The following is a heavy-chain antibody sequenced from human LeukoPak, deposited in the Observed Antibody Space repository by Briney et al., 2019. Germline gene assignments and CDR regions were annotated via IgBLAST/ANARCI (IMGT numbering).Heavy chain of an antibody. CDR1: GGSFSGYY. V-gene: IGHV4-34*01. J-gene: IGHJ4*02. D-gene: IGHD5-24*01. CDR2: INHSGST. Sequence: SETLSLTCAVYGGSFSGYYWSWIRQPPGQGLEWIGEINHSGSTNYNPSLKSRVTISVDTSKNQFSLKLSSVTAADTAVYYCARGLPPVEMATIALEDWGQGTLVTVSS. CDR3: ARGLPPVEMATIALED.